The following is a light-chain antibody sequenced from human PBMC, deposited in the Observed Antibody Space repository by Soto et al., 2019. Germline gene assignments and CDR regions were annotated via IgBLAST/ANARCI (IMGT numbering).Light chain of an antibody. CDR1: QSLVYSDGNTY. V-gene: IGKV2-30*01. J-gene: IGKJ5*01. CDR2: KVS. Sequence: DVVMTQSPLSLPVTLGQPASISCRSSQSLVYSDGNTYLNWFQQRPGQSPRRLIYKVSNRDSGVPDRFSGSESGTDFTLKISRVEAEDVGVYYCMQGTQGPITFGQGTRLEIK. CDR3: MQGTQGPIT.